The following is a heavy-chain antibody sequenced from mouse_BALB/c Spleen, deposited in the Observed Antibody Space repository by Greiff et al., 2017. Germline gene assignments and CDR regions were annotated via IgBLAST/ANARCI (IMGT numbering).Heavy chain of an antibody. Sequence: DVKLVESGGGLVQPGGSLKLSCAASGFTFSSYTMSWVRQTPEKRLEWVAYISNGGGSTYYPDTVKGRFTISRDNAKNTLYLQMSSLKSEDTAMYYCARHGGNYAWFAYWGQGTLVTVSA. CDR1: GFTFSSYT. J-gene: IGHJ3*01. CDR2: ISNGGGST. CDR3: ARHGGNYAWFAY. V-gene: IGHV5-12-2*01. D-gene: IGHD1-1*02.